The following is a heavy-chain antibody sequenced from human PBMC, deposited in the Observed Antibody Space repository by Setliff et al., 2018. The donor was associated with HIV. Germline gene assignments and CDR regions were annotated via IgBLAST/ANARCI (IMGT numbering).Heavy chain of an antibody. CDR1: GLTFDYYA. CDR3: ANLWEMGA. J-gene: IGHJ5*02. D-gene: IGHD1-26*01. CDR2: ISGSGDRT. Sequence: PGESLKISCEAYGLTFDYYAMTWVRQAPGKGLEWVSGISGSGDRTFYADSVKGRFTISRDNARASLYLEMRSLRAEDTAVYLCANLWEMGAWGQGTLVTVSS. V-gene: IGHV3-23*01.